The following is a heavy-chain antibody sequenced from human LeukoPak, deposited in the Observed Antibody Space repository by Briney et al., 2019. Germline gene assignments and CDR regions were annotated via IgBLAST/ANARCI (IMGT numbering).Heavy chain of an antibody. CDR1: GFTFSSYG. V-gene: IGHV3-30*18. CDR3: AKVHYYDSSGYRYYFDY. Sequence: GRSLRLSCAASGFTFSSYGMHWVRQGPGKGLEWVPVISYDGSNKYYADSVKGRFTISRDNSKNTLYLQMNSLRAEDTAVYYCAKVHYYDSSGYRYYFDYWGQGTLVTVSS. J-gene: IGHJ4*02. CDR2: ISYDGSNK. D-gene: IGHD3-22*01.